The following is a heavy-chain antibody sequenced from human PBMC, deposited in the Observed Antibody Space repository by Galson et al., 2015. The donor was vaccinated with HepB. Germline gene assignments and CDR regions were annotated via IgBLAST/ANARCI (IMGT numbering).Heavy chain of an antibody. CDR1: GFTVSSNY. J-gene: IGHJ3*02. D-gene: IGHD6-13*01. Sequence: SLRLSCAASGFTVSSNYMSWVRQAPGKGLDYISIIYSAGSTYYADSVKGRFTISRDNSRNTVYLQMNSLRAEDTAVYYCARTIAAAGIWVGAFDIWGQGTMVTVSS. V-gene: IGHV3-66*01. CDR2: IYSAGST. CDR3: ARTIAAAGIWVGAFDI.